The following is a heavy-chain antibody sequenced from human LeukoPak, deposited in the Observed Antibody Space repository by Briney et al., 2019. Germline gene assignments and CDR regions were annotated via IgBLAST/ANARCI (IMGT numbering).Heavy chain of an antibody. CDR2: INPDTDFT. Sequence: ASVKVACKTSGYRFTDDYIHWVRQAPGQGLEWMGWINPDTDFTNYAPKFRGRVIMTRDTSINTAYLEVRRLTFDDTAIYYCAPTSEAYTSNWSVWGQGTLVTVSP. CDR3: APTSEAYTSNWSV. J-gene: IGHJ4*02. CDR1: GYRFTDDY. D-gene: IGHD3-16*01. V-gene: IGHV1-2*02.